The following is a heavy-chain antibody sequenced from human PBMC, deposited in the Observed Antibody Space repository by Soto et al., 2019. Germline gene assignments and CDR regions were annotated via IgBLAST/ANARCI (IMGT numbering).Heavy chain of an antibody. J-gene: IGHJ4*02. CDR2: IDPGDSSA. D-gene: IGHD2-2*01. V-gene: IGHV5-10-1*01. CDR3: ARRYCSRADCYSDS. Sequence: GESLKISCHGSGYTFFSFWIVWVRQVPGKGLEWVGRIDPGDSSATYSPTFQGHVTISADRSTRSAYLQWRSLRASDTAIYFCARRYCSRADCYSDSWGQGSLVTVS. CDR1: GYTFFSFW.